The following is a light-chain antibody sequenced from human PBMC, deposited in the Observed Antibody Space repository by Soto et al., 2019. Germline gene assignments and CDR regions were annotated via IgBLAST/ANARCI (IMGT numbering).Light chain of an antibody. CDR1: QSISIY. CDR2: SGF. J-gene: IGKJ4*01. Sequence: DIQMTQSPSPLSASVGDTITITCRTSQSISIYLNWYQQKAGTAPKLLIYSGFSLHSGVPSRFSGGRSGTDFTLTISTLQPEDFGTYYCQQTYDSPLTFGGGTRVEIK. V-gene: IGKV1-39*01. CDR3: QQTYDSPLT.